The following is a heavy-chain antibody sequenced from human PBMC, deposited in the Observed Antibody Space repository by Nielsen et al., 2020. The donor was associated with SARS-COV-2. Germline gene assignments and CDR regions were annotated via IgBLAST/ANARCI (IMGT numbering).Heavy chain of an antibody. Sequence: ASVKVSCKASGYIFSIHAINWVRQAPGQGLEWMGWINTNTGTPRYAQGFTGRFVFSLDTSVTTAYLQINTLKAEDTAVYYCATERSGVVPGPLGIGPWYIYYYMDVWGKGTTVTVSS. CDR1: GYIFSIHA. V-gene: IGHV7-4-1*02. J-gene: IGHJ6*03. D-gene: IGHD2-2*01. CDR2: INTNTGTP. CDR3: ATERSGVVPGPLGIGPWYIYYYMDV.